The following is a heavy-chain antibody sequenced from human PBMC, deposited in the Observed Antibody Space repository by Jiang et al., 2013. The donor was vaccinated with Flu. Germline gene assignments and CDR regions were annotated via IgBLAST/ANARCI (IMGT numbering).Heavy chain of an antibody. Sequence: GLVKPSETLSLTCTVSGGSIRSYSWSWIRQPPGKGLEWIGYIYNSGSTNYNPSLRSRVTISVDTSKNQFSLKLSSVTAADTAVYYCARTLYSSSWNWFDPWGQGTLVTVSS. V-gene: IGHV4-59*08. D-gene: IGHD6-13*01. CDR3: ARTLYSSSWNWFDP. J-gene: IGHJ5*02. CDR2: IYNSGST. CDR1: GGSIRSYS.